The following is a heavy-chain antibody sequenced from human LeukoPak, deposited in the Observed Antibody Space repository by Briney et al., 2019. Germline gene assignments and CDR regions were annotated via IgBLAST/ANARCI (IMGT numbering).Heavy chain of an antibody. D-gene: IGHD3-22*01. Sequence: TGGSLRLSCAASGFTFSSYWMSWVRQAPGKGLEWVANIKQDGSEKYYVDSVKGRFTISRDNAKNSLYLQMNSLRAEDTAVYYCARATITYYYDSSGYSYHFDYCGQGTLVTVSS. CDR1: GFTFSSYW. J-gene: IGHJ4*02. V-gene: IGHV3-7*04. CDR3: ARATITYYYDSSGYSYHFDY. CDR2: IKQDGSEK.